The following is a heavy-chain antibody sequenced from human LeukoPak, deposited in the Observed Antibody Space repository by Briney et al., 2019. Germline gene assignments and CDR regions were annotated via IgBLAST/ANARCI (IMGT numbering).Heavy chain of an antibody. CDR1: GFTFSSYG. V-gene: IGHV3-30*02. D-gene: IGHD3-10*01. CDR2: IRYDGSNK. J-gene: IGHJ4*02. Sequence: GGSLRLSCAASGFTFSSYGMHWVRQAPGKGPEWVAFIRYDGSNKYYADSVKGRFTISRDNSKNTLYLQMNSLRAEDTAVYYCASMVRGVIPYYFDYWGQGTLVTVSS. CDR3: ASMVRGVIPYYFDY.